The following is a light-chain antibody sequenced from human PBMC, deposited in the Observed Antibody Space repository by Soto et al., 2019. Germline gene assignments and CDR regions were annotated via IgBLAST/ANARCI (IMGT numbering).Light chain of an antibody. CDR3: QQYYSSPYT. CDR2: WAS. Sequence: DIVMTQSPESLAVSLGERAPINCKSSQSVLYSGNNKNYLNWYQQKPGHPPKLLISWASTRESGVPDRFSGSGSRTEFTLTISSLQAEDVALYYCQQYYSSPYTFGQGTKLEI. V-gene: IGKV4-1*01. J-gene: IGKJ2*01. CDR1: QSVLYSGNNKNY.